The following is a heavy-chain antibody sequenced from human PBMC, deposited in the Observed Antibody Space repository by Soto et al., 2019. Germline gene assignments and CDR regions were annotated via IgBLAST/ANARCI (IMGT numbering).Heavy chain of an antibody. CDR2: ISGNGAYT. CDR3: AKGYCSGGSCRGYYYYMDV. J-gene: IGHJ6*03. D-gene: IGHD2-15*01. Sequence: GGSLRLSCAASGFTFSTYAMSWVRQAPGKGLEWVSAISGNGAYTYFADSVKGRFTISRDNSKNTLYLQMNSLRAEDTAVYYCAKGYCSGGSCRGYYYYMDVWGKGTTVTVSS. V-gene: IGHV3-23*01. CDR1: GFTFSTYA.